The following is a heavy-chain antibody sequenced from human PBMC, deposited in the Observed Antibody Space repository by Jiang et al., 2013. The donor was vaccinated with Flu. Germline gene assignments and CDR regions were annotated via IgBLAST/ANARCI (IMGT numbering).Heavy chain of an antibody. CDR1: GGSISSGGYY. J-gene: IGHJ4*02. Sequence: GLVKPSQTLSLTCTVSGGSISSGGYYWSWIRQHPGKGLEWIGYIYYSGSTYYNPSLKSRVTISVDTSKNQFSLKLSSVTAADTAVYYCARDRDSSGYYDYWGQGTLVTVSS. CDR2: IYYSGST. CDR3: ARDRDSSGYYDY. D-gene: IGHD3-22*01. V-gene: IGHV4-31*03.